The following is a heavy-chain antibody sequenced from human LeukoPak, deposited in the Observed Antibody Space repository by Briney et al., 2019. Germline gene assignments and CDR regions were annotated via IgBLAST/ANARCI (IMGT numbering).Heavy chain of an antibody. CDR3: ARGFGSGSFYF. D-gene: IGHD3-10*01. J-gene: IGHJ4*02. CDR1: GFALKNYG. CDR2: IGPRDTTT. V-gene: IGHV3-48*04. Sequence: PGGSLRLSCAISGFALKNYGVNWVRQAPGKGLEWVSKIGPRDTTTYYAESVKGRFTVSRDDSKNPLYLQMNNLRAEDTAVYYCARGFGSGSFYFWGQGILVTVSS.